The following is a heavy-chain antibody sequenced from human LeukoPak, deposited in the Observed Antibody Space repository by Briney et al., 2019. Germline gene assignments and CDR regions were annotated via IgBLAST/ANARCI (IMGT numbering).Heavy chain of an antibody. CDR1: GFTFGDYA. Sequence: GGSPRLSCTASGFTFGDYAMSWFRQAPGKGLEWVGFIRSKAYGGTTEYAASVKGRFTISRDDSKSIAYLQMNSLKTEDTAVYYCTRGYRQTTPTLWGQGTLVTVSS. V-gene: IGHV3-49*03. CDR3: TRGYRQTTPTL. D-gene: IGHD4-17*01. CDR2: IRSKAYGGTT. J-gene: IGHJ4*02.